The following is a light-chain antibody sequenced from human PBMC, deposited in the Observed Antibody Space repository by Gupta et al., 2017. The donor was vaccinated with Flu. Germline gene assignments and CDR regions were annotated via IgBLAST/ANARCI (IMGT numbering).Light chain of an antibody. Sequence: EIVLTQSPDFQSVTPKEKVPITCRASQSIGSSLHWYQQKPDQSPKLLIKYTSQTFSGVPPRFSGSGSGTEFTLTISSLEVEDAATYYCHQSSSLPQTFGQGTKVEIK. V-gene: IGKV6-21*01. CDR1: QSIGSS. J-gene: IGKJ1*01. CDR2: YTS. CDR3: HQSSSLPQT.